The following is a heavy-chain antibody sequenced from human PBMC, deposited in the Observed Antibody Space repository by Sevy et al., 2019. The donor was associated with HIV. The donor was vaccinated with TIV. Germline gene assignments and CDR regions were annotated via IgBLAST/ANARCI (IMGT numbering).Heavy chain of an antibody. CDR1: GYSFTGFY. Sequence: ASLKVSCKASGYSFTGFYIHWMRQAPGQGLEWMGWINPNNGEAKYAQKYQGRVTMTRDTSATTTYMELTSLRSDDTAMYYCVRGYFGSGSYRLLYWGQGAPVTVSS. D-gene: IGHD3-10*01. CDR3: VRGYFGSGSYRLLY. CDR2: INPNNGEA. V-gene: IGHV1-2*02. J-gene: IGHJ4*02.